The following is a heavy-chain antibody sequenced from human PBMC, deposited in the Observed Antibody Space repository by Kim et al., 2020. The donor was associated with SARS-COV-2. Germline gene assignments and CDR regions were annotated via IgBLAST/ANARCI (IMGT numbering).Heavy chain of an antibody. J-gene: IGHJ4*02. D-gene: IGHD5-12*01. Sequence: SVKVSCKASGGTFSSYAISWVRQAPGQGLEWMGGIIPIFGTANYAQKFQGRVTITADESTSTAYMELSSLRSEDTAVYYCARGIGMATPFEYFDYWGQGTLVTVSS. CDR3: ARGIGMATPFEYFDY. CDR2: IIPIFGTA. CDR1: GGTFSSYA. V-gene: IGHV1-69*13.